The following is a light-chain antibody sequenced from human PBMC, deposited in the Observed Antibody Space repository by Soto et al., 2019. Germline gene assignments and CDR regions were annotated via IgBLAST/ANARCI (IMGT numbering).Light chain of an antibody. J-gene: IGKJ5*01. CDR1: QGISSY. CDR2: AAS. CDR3: QQASSFPPT. Sequence: PSSLSASVGDRVTITCRASQGISSYLAWYQQKPGKAPKIMIYAASSLQGGVPSRFSGSGSGTEFTLTISSLQPEDFATYYCQQASSFPPTFGQGTRLEIK. V-gene: IGKV1-12*01.